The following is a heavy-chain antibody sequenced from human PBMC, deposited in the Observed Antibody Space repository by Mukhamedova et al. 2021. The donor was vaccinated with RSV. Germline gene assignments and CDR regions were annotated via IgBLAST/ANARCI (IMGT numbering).Heavy chain of an antibody. J-gene: IGHJ3*01. CDR3: AKPVEETLLRIAFHV. Sequence: TISRDNSKSTLYLQMSSLRAEDTAVYYCAKPVEETLLRIAFHVWGQGTMVTVSS. D-gene: IGHD5-12*01. V-gene: IGHV3-23*01.